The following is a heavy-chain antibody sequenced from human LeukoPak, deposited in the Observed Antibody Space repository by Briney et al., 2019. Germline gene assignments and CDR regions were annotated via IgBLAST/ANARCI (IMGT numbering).Heavy chain of an antibody. CDR2: ISSSSSYI. V-gene: IGHV3-21*01. D-gene: IGHD3-22*01. CDR1: GFTFSSYS. CDR3: ARGEYYDSSGYTFDY. Sequence: GGSLRLSCAASGFTFSSYSMNWVRQAPGKGLEWVSSISSSSSYIYYADSVKGRFTISRDNAKNSLYLQMNSLRAEDTAVYYCARGEYYDSSGYTFDYWGQGTLVTVSS. J-gene: IGHJ4*02.